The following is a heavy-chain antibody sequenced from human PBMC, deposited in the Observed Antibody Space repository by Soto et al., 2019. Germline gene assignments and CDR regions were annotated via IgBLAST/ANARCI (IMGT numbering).Heavy chain of an antibody. D-gene: IGHD5-18*01. J-gene: IGHJ5*02. V-gene: IGHV3-23*01. CDR3: AKGGYKYGLDP. Sequence: PGGSLRLSCAASGFTFSSSAMSWVRQAPGKGPEWVSAISESGDNTFSADSVKGRFTIPRDNTKNTLYLQMNSLRAEDTALYFCAKGGYKYGLDPWGQGTLVTVSS. CDR2: ISESGDNT. CDR1: GFTFSSSA.